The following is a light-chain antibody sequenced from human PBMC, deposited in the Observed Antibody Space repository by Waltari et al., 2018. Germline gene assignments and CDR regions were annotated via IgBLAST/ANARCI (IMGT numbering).Light chain of an antibody. CDR1: SSDVGGYKY. Sequence: QSALTQPPSASGSLGQSVTISCTGTSSDVGGYKYVSWYQQHPGKAPKLIIYEVSKRRSGVPDRFSGSKSGNTASLTVSGLLAEDEADYYCSSYAGSNNLVVFGGGTKLTVL. CDR2: EVS. V-gene: IGLV2-8*01. CDR3: SSYAGSNNLVV. J-gene: IGLJ2*01.